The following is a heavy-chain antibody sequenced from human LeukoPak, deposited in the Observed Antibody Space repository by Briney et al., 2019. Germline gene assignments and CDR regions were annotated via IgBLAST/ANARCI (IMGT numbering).Heavy chain of an antibody. D-gene: IGHD1-26*01. CDR3: AKARGGTYRTYYFDY. CDR1: GFTVNRKS. J-gene: IGHJ4*02. Sequence: PGGSLRLSCAASGFTVNRKSMTWVRQAPGKGLEWVSGISGSGTYSYYADSVKGRFTISRDNSKNTLYLQMNSLRAEDTAVYYCAKARGGTYRTYYFDYWGQGTLVTVSS. V-gene: IGHV3-23*01. CDR2: ISGSGTYS.